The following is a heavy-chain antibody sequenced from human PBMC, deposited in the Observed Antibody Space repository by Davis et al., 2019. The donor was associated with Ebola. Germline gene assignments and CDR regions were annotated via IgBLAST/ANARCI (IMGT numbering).Heavy chain of an antibody. CDR1: GFIFSAYS. CDR2: ISDSSTTI. Sequence: GGSLRLSCAASGFIFSAYSMNWVRQAPGKGLEWVSYISDSSTTIYYADSVKGRFTISRDNSKKTMYLQMNSLRGEDTAVYYWARSGLSFGVVKYHYGMDAWGKGTTVTVSS. CDR3: ARSGLSFGVVKYHYGMDA. J-gene: IGHJ6*04. V-gene: IGHV3-48*01. D-gene: IGHD3-3*01.